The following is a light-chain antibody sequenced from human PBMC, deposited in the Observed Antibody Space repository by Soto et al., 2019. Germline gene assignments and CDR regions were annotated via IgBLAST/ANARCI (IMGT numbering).Light chain of an antibody. CDR2: DVS. J-gene: IGLJ1*01. CDR1: SSDVGGYKY. V-gene: IGLV2-14*01. CDR3: SSYTSSSTYV. Sequence: QSALTQPASVSKSPGRSITISCTGTSSDVGGYKYVSWYQQHPGKAPKLMIYDVSNRPSGVSNRFSGSKSGNTASLTISGLQAEDEADYYCSSYTSSSTYVFGTGTKVTVL.